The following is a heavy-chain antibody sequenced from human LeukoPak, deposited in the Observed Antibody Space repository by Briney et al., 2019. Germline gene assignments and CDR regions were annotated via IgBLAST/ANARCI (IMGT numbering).Heavy chain of an antibody. V-gene: IGHV6-1*01. CDR3: ARDQAGFGELLEGWFDP. CDR2: TYYRSKWYN. J-gene: IGHJ5*02. D-gene: IGHD3-10*01. Sequence: SQTLSLTCAISGDSVSSNSAAWNWIRQSPSRGLEWLGRTYYRSKWYNDYAVSVKSRITINPDTSKNQFSLQLNPVTPEDTAVYYCARDQAGFGELLEGWFDPWGQGTLVTVSS. CDR1: GDSVSSNSAA.